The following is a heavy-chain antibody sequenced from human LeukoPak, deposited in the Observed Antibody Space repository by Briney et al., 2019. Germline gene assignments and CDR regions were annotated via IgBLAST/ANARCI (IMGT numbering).Heavy chain of an antibody. V-gene: IGHV4-30-4*01. D-gene: IGHD3-10*01. CDR2: IYYSGGT. CDR3: ARALTMVRGVPKGHYFDY. Sequence: PSQTLSLTCTVSGGSISSGDYYWSWIRQPPGKGLEWIGYIYYSGGTYYNPSLKSRVTISVDTSKNQFSLKLSSVTAADTAVYYCARALTMVRGVPKGHYFDYWGQGTLVTVSS. J-gene: IGHJ4*02. CDR1: GGSISSGDYY.